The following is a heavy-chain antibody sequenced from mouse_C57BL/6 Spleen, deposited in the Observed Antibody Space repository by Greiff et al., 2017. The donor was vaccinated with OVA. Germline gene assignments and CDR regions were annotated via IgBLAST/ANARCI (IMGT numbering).Heavy chain of an antibody. Sequence: VHVKQSGPELVKPGASVKISCKASGYSFTGYYMHWVKQSHGNILDWIGYIYPYNGVSSYNQKFKGKATLTVDKSSSTAYMELRSLTSEDSAVYYCARGNYGSSFAYWGQGTLVTVSA. CDR3: ARGNYGSSFAY. J-gene: IGHJ3*01. V-gene: IGHV1-31*01. D-gene: IGHD1-1*01. CDR2: IYPYNGVS. CDR1: GYSFTGYY.